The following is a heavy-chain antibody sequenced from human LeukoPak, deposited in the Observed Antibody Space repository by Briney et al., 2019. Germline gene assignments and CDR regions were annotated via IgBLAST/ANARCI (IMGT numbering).Heavy chain of an antibody. D-gene: IGHD2-15*01. CDR2: IKQDGGEK. CDR3: TRDNPFGGH. V-gene: IGHV3-7*03. CDR1: GFTFSSYW. J-gene: IGHJ4*02. Sequence: PGGSLRLSCAASGFTFSSYWMTWVHQAPGKGLEWVANIKQDGGEKYYVDFVKGRFTISRDNAKNSLHLQMNSLRAEDTAVYYCTRDNPFGGHWGQGTLVTVSS.